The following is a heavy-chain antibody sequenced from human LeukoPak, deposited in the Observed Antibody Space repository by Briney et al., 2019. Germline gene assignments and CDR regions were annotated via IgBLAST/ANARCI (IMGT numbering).Heavy chain of an antibody. CDR2: IYYSGFT. V-gene: IGHV4-31*03. CDR3: ARGGFFGSGSLFDS. D-gene: IGHD3-10*01. Sequence: SETLSLTCSVSGGSVSSGGSYWTWIRQRPGKGLEWIGYIYYSGFTFYSPSLKTRFFISLDTSENQVSLKVNSVTTADTAVYYCARGGFFGSGSLFDSWGQGTLVTVSS. J-gene: IGHJ4*02. CDR1: GGSVSSGGSY.